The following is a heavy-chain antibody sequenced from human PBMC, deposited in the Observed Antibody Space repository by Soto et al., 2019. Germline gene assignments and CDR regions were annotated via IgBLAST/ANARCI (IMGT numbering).Heavy chain of an antibody. D-gene: IGHD3-10*01. Sequence: TSETLSLTCTVSGGSISSGGYYWSWIRQHPGKGLEWIGYIYYSGSTYYNPSLKSRVTISVDTSKNQFSLKLSSVTAADTAVYYCARGSYYYGSELRYYYYYMDVWGKGTTVTVSS. CDR3: ARGSYYYGSELRYYYYYMDV. V-gene: IGHV4-31*03. CDR1: GGSISSGGYY. J-gene: IGHJ6*03. CDR2: IYYSGST.